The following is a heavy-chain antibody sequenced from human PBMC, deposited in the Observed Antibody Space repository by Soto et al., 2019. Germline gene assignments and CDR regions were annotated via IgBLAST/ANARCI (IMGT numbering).Heavy chain of an antibody. CDR3: GRANWYSEY. CDR2: IYYTGST. Sequence: QVHLQESGPGLVKPSETLSLTCTVSGGSINNHYWSWIRQPPGKGLEWIGYIYYTGSTNYNTSLKSQATMSVDTSKNQCSPNLTSLTAADTALYSCGRANWYSEYWGQRTLVTVST. D-gene: IGHD7-27*01. J-gene: IGHJ4*02. V-gene: IGHV4-59*11. CDR1: GGSINNHY.